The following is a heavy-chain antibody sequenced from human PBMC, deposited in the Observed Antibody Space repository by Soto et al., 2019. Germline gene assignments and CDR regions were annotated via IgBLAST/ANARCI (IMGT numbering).Heavy chain of an antibody. CDR3: TTSIAARPDYYYYMDV. CDR2: IKNKIDGGKT. V-gene: IGHV3-15*01. CDR1: GFTFSNAW. D-gene: IGHD6-6*01. Sequence: GGSLRLSCAASGFTFSNAWMSWVRQAPGKGLEWVGRIKNKIDGGKTDYAAPVKGRFTISRDDSKNTLYLQMNSLKTEDTALYYCTTSIAARPDYYYYMDVWGKGTTVTVSS. J-gene: IGHJ6*03.